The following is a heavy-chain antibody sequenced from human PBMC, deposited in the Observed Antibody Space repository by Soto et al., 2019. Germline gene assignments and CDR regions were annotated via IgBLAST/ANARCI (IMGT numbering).Heavy chain of an antibody. CDR3: ARDAYSGYETLDY. D-gene: IGHD5-12*01. CDR1: GYTFTGCY. J-gene: IGHJ4*02. CDR2: INPNSGGT. Sequence: ASVKVSCKASGYTFTGCYIHWVRQAPGQGLEWMGWINPNSGGTNYAQKFQGRVTMTRDTSISTAYMELSRLRSDDTAVYYCARDAYSGYETLDYWGQGSLIAVSS. V-gene: IGHV1-2*02.